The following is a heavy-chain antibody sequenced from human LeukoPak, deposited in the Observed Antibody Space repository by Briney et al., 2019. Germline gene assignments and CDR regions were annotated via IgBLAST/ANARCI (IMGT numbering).Heavy chain of an antibody. V-gene: IGHV3-30-3*01. CDR3: ARDSVVITNLFAEYFQH. CDR1: GFTFSSYA. D-gene: IGHD3-22*01. Sequence: PGGSLRLSCAASGFTFSSYAMHWVRQAPGKGLEWVAVISYDGSNKYYADSVKGRFTISRDNSKNTLYLQMNSLRAEDTAVYYCARDSVVITNLFAEYFQHWGQGTLVTVSS. CDR2: ISYDGSNK. J-gene: IGHJ1*01.